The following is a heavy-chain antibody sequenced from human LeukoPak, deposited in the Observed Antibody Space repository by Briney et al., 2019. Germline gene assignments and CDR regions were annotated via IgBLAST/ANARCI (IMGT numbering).Heavy chain of an antibody. CDR3: AREVVGYSYGYYYYWYFDL. V-gene: IGHV3-7*03. CDR1: GFTFSSYW. D-gene: IGHD5-18*01. J-gene: IGHJ2*01. CDR2: IKQDGSEK. Sequence: GGSLRLSCAASGFTFSSYWMSWVRQAPGKGLEWVANIKQDGSEKYYVDSVKGRFTISRDNAKNSLYLQMNSLRAEDTAVYYCAREVVGYSYGYYYYWYFDLWGRGTLVTVSS.